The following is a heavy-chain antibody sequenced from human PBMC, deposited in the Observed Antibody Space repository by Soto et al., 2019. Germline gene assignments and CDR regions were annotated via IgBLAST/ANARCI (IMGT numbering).Heavy chain of an antibody. J-gene: IGHJ4*02. CDR3: VRYKDGTLTIFDN. V-gene: IGHV6-1*01. CDR2: TYYRSKWYN. D-gene: IGHD3-9*01. CDR1: GDSVSSNTAG. Sequence: QVQLQQSGPGLVKPSQTLSLTCGISGDSVSSNTAGWNWIRQSLSGGLEWLGRTYYRSKWYNDYAVSVTSRITIHPDTFKNPFSVQMTAVTTEDTGVDYCVRYKDGTLTIFDNWGKGNLVTVSS.